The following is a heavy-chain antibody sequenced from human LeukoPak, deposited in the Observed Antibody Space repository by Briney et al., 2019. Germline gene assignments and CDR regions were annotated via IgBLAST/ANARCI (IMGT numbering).Heavy chain of an antibody. CDR2: ISSSGRTA. V-gene: IGHV3-48*03. CDR1: GFTFSSYE. CDR3: AREGSDSSGYYYN. D-gene: IGHD3-22*01. Sequence: GGSLRLSCVASGFTFSSYEMNWVRQTPGKGLEWVSYISSSGRTAYYADSVRGRFTISRDNAKNSLYLQMNSLRAEDTAVYYCAREGSDSSGYYYNWGQGTLVTVSS. J-gene: IGHJ4*02.